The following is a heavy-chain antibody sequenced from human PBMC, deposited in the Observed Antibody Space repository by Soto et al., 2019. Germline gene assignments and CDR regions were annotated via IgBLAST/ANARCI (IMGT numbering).Heavy chain of an antibody. CDR2: FDPEDGET. CDR3: ATVSLAARPEWYFDL. CDR1: GYTLTELS. Sequence: ASVKVSCKVSGYTLTELSMHWVRQAPGKGLEWMGGFDPEDGETIYAQKFQGRVTMTEDTPTDTAYMELSSLRSEDTAVYYCATVSLAARPEWYFDLWGRGTLVTVSS. V-gene: IGHV1-24*01. J-gene: IGHJ2*01. D-gene: IGHD6-6*01.